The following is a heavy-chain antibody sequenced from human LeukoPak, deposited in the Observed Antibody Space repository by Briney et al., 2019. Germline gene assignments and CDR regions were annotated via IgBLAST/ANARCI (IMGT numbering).Heavy chain of an antibody. D-gene: IGHD3-22*01. CDR3: AGDYYDSSGYYDPNAFDI. Sequence: PSETLSLTCAVYGGSFSDYYWNWIRQPPGKGLEWIGEINHSGSTTYNPSLKSRVTISVDTSKNQFSLKLSSVTAADTAVYYCAGDYYDSSGYYDPNAFDIWGQGTMVTVSS. CDR2: INHSGST. J-gene: IGHJ3*02. V-gene: IGHV4-34*01. CDR1: GGSFSDYY.